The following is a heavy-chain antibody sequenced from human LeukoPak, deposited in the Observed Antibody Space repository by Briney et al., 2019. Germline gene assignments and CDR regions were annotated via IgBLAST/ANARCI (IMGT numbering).Heavy chain of an antibody. D-gene: IGHD5-24*01. Sequence: PGGSLRLSCAASGFTFSNYWMTWVRQAPGKGLEWVANINRDGSERYYVDSVKGRFTISRDDAKSSLYLQMNSLRAEDPAVYYCARRDAMHVWGQGTTVIVFS. J-gene: IGHJ6*02. CDR3: ARRDAMHV. CDR2: INRDGSER. CDR1: GFTFSNYW. V-gene: IGHV3-7*03.